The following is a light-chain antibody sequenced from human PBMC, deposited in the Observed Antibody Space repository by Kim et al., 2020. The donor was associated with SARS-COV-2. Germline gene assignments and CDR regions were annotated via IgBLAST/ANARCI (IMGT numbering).Light chain of an antibody. CDR3: LQDNSYPWT. CDR1: QGIRNE. V-gene: IGKV1-17*01. CDR2: AAS. Sequence: DIQMTQSPSSLSASVGDRVTITCRASQGIRNELGWYQQKPGKAPKRLIYAASSLQSGVPSRFSGSGSGTEFTLTISSLQPEDFATYFCLQDNSYPWTFGQGTKVDIK. J-gene: IGKJ1*01.